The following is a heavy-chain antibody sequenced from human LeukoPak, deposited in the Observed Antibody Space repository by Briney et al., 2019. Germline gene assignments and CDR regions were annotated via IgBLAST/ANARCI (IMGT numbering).Heavy chain of an antibody. D-gene: IGHD1-26*01. Sequence: GGSLRLSCAASGFTFSSYAMSWVRQAPGKGLEWVSAISGSGGSTYYADSVKGRFTISRDNSKNTLYLQMNSLRAEDTAVYYCAKAPGIGGGATFYFDYWGQGTLVTVSS. V-gene: IGHV3-23*01. CDR3: AKAPGIGGGATFYFDY. CDR1: GFTFSSYA. J-gene: IGHJ4*02. CDR2: ISGSGGST.